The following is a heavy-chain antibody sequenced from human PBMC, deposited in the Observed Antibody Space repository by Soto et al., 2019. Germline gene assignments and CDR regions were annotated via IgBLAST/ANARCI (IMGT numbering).Heavy chain of an antibody. J-gene: IGHJ4*02. CDR2: IKSKSAGGTI. CDR3: LNTWYS. CDR1: GFTFNDAY. D-gene: IGHD6-13*01. Sequence: LRLSCTASGFTFNDAYMTGVRQAPGKGLEWVGRIKSKSAGGTIDYAADVKGRFTISRDDSEQTLYLQMNSLHNDDTAVYYCLNTWYSWGQGTLVTVSA. V-gene: IGHV3-15*01.